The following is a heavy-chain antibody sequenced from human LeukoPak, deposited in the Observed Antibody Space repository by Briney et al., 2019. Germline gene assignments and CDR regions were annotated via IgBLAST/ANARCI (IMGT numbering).Heavy chain of an antibody. CDR2: ISAYNGNT. V-gene: IGHV1-18*01. J-gene: IGHJ4*02. CDR3: ARDGLYSGSYPSPGY. CDR1: GYTFTSYG. Sequence: TSVKVSCKASGYTFTSYGISWVRQAPGQGLEWMGWISAYNGNTNYAQKLQGRVTMTTDTSTSTAYMELRSLRSDDTAVYYCARDGLYSGSYPSPGYWGQGTLVTVSS. D-gene: IGHD1-26*01.